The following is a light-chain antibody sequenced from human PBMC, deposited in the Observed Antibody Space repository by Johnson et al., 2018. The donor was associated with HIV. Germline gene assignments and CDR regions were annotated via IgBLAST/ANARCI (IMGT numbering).Light chain of an antibody. CDR3: GTWDSSLCAYYV. J-gene: IGLJ1*01. CDR2: DNN. V-gene: IGLV1-51*01. CDR1: SSNIGNNY. Sequence: QSVLTQPPSVSAAPGQKVTISCSGSSSNIGNNYVSWYQQLPGTATKLLIYDNNKRPSGIPDRFSGSKSGTSATLGITGLQTGDEADYYCGTWDSSLCAYYVVGTGTKVTVL.